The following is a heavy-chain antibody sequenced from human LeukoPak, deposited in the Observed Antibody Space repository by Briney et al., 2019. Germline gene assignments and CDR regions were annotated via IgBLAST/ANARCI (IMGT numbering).Heavy chain of an antibody. CDR1: GGTFSGYY. Sequence: SETLSLTCAVYGGTFSGYYWTWIRQPPGKGLEWIGEINDRGSTSYDPTLKSRVTISVDTSKNQFALKLTSVTAADTAVYYCARGRRWWGQGALVTVSS. CDR3: ARGRRW. D-gene: IGHD5-24*01. V-gene: IGHV4-34*01. CDR2: INDRGST. J-gene: IGHJ4*02.